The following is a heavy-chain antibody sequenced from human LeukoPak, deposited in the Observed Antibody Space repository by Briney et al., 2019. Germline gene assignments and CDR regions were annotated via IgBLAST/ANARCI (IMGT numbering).Heavy chain of an antibody. CDR2: ISYSGST. Sequence: PSETLPLTCTVSGGSISSSSYYWGWNRQPPGKGLEWIGSISYSGSTYYNPSLKSRVTISVDTSKNQFSLKLSSVTAADTAVYYCARQHGTNWFDPWGQGTLVTVSS. CDR1: GGSISSSSYY. J-gene: IGHJ5*02. V-gene: IGHV4-39*01. CDR3: ARQHGTNWFDP.